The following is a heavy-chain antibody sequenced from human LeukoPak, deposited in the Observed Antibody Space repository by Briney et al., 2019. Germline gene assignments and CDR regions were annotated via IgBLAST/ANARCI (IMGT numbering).Heavy chain of an antibody. J-gene: IGHJ5*02. CDR2: INHSGST. CDR3: ARGPRGVRGLNWFDP. V-gene: IGHV4-34*01. D-gene: IGHD3-10*01. Sequence: SETLSLTCAVYGGSFSGYYWSWIRQPPGKGLEWIGEINHSGSTNYNPSLKSRVTISVDTPKNQFSLKLSSVTAADTAVYYCARGPRGVRGLNWFDPWGQGTLVTVSS. CDR1: GGSFSGYY.